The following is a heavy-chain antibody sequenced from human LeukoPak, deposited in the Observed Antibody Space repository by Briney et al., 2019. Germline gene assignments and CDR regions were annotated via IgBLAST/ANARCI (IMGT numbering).Heavy chain of an antibody. Sequence: PSETLSLTCTAYGGSFSGYYWSWIRQPPGKGLEWIGEVNHSGSTNSNPSLKSRVTISVDTSKNQFSLKLSSVTAADTAVYYCARSLTYYDFWSGYYGNAFDIWGQGTMVTVSS. CDR3: ARSLTYYDFWSGYYGNAFDI. CDR1: GGSFSGYY. J-gene: IGHJ3*02. V-gene: IGHV4-34*01. CDR2: VNHSGST. D-gene: IGHD3-3*01.